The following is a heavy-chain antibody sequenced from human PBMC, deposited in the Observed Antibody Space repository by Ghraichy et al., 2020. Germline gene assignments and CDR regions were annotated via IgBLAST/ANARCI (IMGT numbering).Heavy chain of an antibody. CDR2: INHSGST. CDR1: GGSFSGYY. V-gene: IGHV4-34*01. Sequence: SETLSLTCAVYGGSFSGYYWSWIRQPPGKGLEWIGEINHSGSTNYNPSLKSRVTISVDTSKNQFSLKLSSVTAADTAVYYCARGRLSSMVRGVPWFDPWGQGTLVTVSS. D-gene: IGHD3-10*01. J-gene: IGHJ5*02. CDR3: ARGRLSSMVRGVPWFDP.